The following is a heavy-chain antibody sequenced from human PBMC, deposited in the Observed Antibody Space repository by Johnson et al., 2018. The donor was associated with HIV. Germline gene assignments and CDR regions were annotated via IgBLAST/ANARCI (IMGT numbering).Heavy chain of an antibody. Sequence: VAVISYDGSNKYYADSVKGRFTISRDNSKNTLYLQMNSLRAEDTAVYYCAREGDAFDIWGQGTMVTVSS. CDR3: AREGDAFDI. CDR2: ISYDGSNK. V-gene: IGHV3-30*01. J-gene: IGHJ3*02.